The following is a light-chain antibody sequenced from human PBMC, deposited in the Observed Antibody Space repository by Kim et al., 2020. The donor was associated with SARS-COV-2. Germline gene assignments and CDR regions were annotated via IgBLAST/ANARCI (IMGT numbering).Light chain of an antibody. Sequence: LSAGERATLSCRASGSVTTNVAWYHQKPGQPTRLLTYDASNRATGIQARFSGSGSGTEFTLTISSLEPEDFAVYYCQQRESWPLTFGGGTKVDIK. CDR2: DAS. V-gene: IGKV3-11*01. CDR3: QQRESWPLT. CDR1: GSVTTN. J-gene: IGKJ4*01.